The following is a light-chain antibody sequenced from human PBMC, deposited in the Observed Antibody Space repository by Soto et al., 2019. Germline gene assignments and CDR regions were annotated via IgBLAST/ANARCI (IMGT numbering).Light chain of an antibody. CDR1: SSDVGSYNL. V-gene: IGLV2-23*02. J-gene: IGLJ1*01. Sequence: QSVLTQPASVSGSPGQSITISCTGTSSDVGSYNLVSWYQQHPGKAPKVMIYEVSKRPSGVPNRFSGSKSGYTASLTISGLQAEDEAEYYCCSYAGSSTYVFGTGTKVTVL. CDR3: CSYAGSSTYV. CDR2: EVS.